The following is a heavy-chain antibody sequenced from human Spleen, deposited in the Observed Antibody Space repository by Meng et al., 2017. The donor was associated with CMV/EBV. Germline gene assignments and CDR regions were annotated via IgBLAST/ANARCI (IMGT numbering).Heavy chain of an antibody. V-gene: IGHV4-39*01. J-gene: IGHJ4*02. CDR3: ASVNQLSMVVTPKPADY. D-gene: IGHD4-23*01. CDR1: SISSSSYY. Sequence: SISSSSYYWGWSRQPPGKGLEWIGSIYYSGNTYYNPSLKSRVTISVDTSKNQFSLKLSSVTAADAAVYYCASVNQLSMVVTPKPADYWGQGTLVTVSS. CDR2: IYYSGNT.